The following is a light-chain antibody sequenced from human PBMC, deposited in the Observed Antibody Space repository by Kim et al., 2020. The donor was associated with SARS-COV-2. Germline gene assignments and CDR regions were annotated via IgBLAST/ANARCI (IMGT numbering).Light chain of an antibody. Sequence: SVKLPRTLSNGHYNYASARHQQLPGKGPRYLMKVNSDGSHSKGDGIPDRFSGSSSGAERYLTISSLQSDDEADYYCQTWGPGIRVFGGGTKVTVL. V-gene: IGLV4-69*01. CDR1: NGHYNYA. CDR3: QTWGPGIRV. CDR2: VNSDGSH. J-gene: IGLJ3*02.